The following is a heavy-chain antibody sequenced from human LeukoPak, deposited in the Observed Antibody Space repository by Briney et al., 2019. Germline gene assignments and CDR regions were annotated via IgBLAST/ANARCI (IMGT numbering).Heavy chain of an antibody. CDR1: GVSVSSNSAA. V-gene: IGHV6-1*01. J-gene: IGHJ1*01. D-gene: IGHD6-19*01. CDR3: ARDAVAGVEYFQH. CDR2: TYYRAKWYN. Sequence: SQTLSLSCAISGVSVSSNSAAWNWIRHSPWRGLEWLGTTYYRAKWYNDSAISVKRQITINPNTSKHQFSLLLNPVTPQDKAIYYCARDAVAGVEYFQHWGQGTLVTVSS.